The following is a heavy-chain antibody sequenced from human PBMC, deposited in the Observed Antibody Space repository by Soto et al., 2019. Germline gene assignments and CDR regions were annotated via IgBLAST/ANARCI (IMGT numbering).Heavy chain of an antibody. V-gene: IGHV1-69*13. Sequence: SVKVSCKASGGTFSSYAISWVRQAPGQGLEWMGGIIPIFGTANYAQKFQGRVTITADESTSTAYMELSSLRSEDTAVYYCARDQYPSVSDSSGYYSYYYYGMDVWGQGTTVTVSS. J-gene: IGHJ6*02. D-gene: IGHD3-22*01. CDR3: ARDQYPSVSDSSGYYSYYYYGMDV. CDR2: IIPIFGTA. CDR1: GGTFSSYA.